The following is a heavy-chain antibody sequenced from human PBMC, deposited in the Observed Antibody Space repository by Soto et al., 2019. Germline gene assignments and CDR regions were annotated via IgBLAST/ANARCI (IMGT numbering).Heavy chain of an antibody. V-gene: IGHV4-61*01. CDR3: ARESGNWNNAFAV. D-gene: IGHD1-1*01. J-gene: IGHJ3*01. CDR2: IFYSGST. Sequence: QVQLQESGPGLVKPSETLSLICNVSGGSINSGSFYWSWIRQPPGKGLEWIGYIFYSGSTKYNPACKNRAAILVHTSRTQFSLTLASAPAPEAAVYSCARESGNWNNAFAVWGEGTLVTVSS. CDR1: GGSINSGSFY.